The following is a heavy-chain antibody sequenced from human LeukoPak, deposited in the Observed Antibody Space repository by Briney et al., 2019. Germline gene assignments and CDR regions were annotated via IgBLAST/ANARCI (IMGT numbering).Heavy chain of an antibody. V-gene: IGHV4-39*02. D-gene: IGHD3-22*01. CDR1: GASISSSDYY. J-gene: IGHJ6*03. CDR2: INYSGST. CDR3: ARLTHSYYSDTSGYYPYYYMDV. Sequence: SEALSLTCSVSGASISSSDYYWGWIRQPPGKGLEGIGRINYSGSTYYNPSLKSRVTISVDTSKNHFSLRLTSMTAADTAVYYCARLTHSYYSDTSGYYPYYYMDVWGKGTTVTVSS.